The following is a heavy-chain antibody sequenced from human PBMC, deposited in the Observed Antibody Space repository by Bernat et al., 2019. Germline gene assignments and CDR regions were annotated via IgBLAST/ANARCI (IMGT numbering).Heavy chain of an antibody. CDR2: IYYSGST. J-gene: IGHJ4*02. D-gene: IGHD4-17*01. CDR3: ATGHPVDY. CDR1: GGSISSYY. Sequence: QLQLQESGPGLVKPSETLSLTCTVSGGSISSYYWSWIRQPPGKGLEWIGYIYYSGSTNYNPSLKSRVTISVDTSKNQFSLKLSSVTAADTAVYYCATGHPVDYWGQGTLVTVSS. V-gene: IGHV4-59*01.